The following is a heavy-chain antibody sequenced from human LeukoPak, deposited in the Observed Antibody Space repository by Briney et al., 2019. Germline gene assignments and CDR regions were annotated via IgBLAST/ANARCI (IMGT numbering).Heavy chain of an antibody. CDR1: GFTFSSYG. CDR3: AREYNWFDP. Sequence: PGGSLRLSCAASGFTFSSYGMHWVRQAPGKGLEWVAVISYDGSNKYYADSVKGRFTISRDNSKNTLYLQMNSLRAEDTAVYYCAREYNWFDPWGQGTLVTVSS. J-gene: IGHJ5*02. CDR2: ISYDGSNK. V-gene: IGHV3-30*03.